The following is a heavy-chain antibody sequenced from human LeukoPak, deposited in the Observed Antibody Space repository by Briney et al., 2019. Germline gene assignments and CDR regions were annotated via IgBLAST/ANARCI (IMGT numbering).Heavy chain of an antibody. CDR3: VRGGESTWS. CDR2: INNDGSGT. V-gene: IGHV3-74*01. D-gene: IGHD2-15*01. Sequence: GGSLRLSCAASGFTFSSYWMHWVRQAPGKGPVWVSRINNDGSGTTYADSVKGRFTISRDDAKNTLYLQVNSLRAEDTAVYYCVRGGESTWSWGQGTLVTVSS. J-gene: IGHJ5*02. CDR1: GFTFSSYW.